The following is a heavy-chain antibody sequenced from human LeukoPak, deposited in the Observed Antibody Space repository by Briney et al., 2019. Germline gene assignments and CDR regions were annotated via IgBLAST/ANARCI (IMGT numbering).Heavy chain of an antibody. CDR1: GGTFSSYA. CDR2: IIPIFGTA. J-gene: IGHJ4*02. V-gene: IGHV1-69*13. CDR3: ARXNRYSGSYCDY. D-gene: IGHD1-26*01. Sequence: SVKVSCKASGGTFSSYAISWVRQAPGQGLEWMGGIIPIFGTANYAQKFQGRVTITADESTSTAYMELRRLRAEDTAVYYGARXNRYSGSYCDYWGQGTLVTVSS.